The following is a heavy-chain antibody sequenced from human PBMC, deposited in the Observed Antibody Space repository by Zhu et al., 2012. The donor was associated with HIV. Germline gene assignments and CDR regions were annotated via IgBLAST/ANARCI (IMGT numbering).Heavy chain of an antibody. D-gene: IGHD2-2*01. CDR3: ARQVQYQLLDY. Sequence: QVQLQESGPGLVKPSETLSLTCAVSGNSISSGYYWGWIRQPPGKGLEWIGSIHRGGSTYHNPSLKSRVTLSVDTSKNQFSLRLGSLTAADTAVYYCARQVQYQLLDYWGQGTLVTVSS. CDR1: GNSISSGYY. J-gene: IGHJ4*02. V-gene: IGHV4-38-2*01. CDR2: IHRGGST.